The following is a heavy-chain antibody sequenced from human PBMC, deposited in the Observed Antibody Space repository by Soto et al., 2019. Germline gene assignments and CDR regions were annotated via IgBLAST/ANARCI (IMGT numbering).Heavy chain of an antibody. Sequence: SVKVSCKASGGTFSSYTISWVRQAPGQGLEWMGRIIPILGIANYAQKFQGRVTITADKSTSTAYMELSSLRSEDTAVYYCARTPLYFSSTSCYFDYWYQATLVTGS. CDR3: ARTPLYFSSTSCYFDY. D-gene: IGHD2-2*01. CDR2: IIPILGIA. J-gene: IGHJ4*02. V-gene: IGHV1-69*02. CDR1: GGTFSSYT.